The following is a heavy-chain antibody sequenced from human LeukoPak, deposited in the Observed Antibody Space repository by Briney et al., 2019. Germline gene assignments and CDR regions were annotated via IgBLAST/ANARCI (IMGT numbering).Heavy chain of an antibody. CDR3: ARALYGSGSYFDY. V-gene: IGHV5-10-1*01. CDR2: IDPTDSST. Sequence: GGSLRISCQGSGYAFTNYWINWVRQMPGKGLEWMGKIDPTDSSTIYSPSFEGHVTITVDKSTSTAYLQWSGLKASDTAMYYCARALYGSGSYFDYWGQGTLVTVSS. D-gene: IGHD3-10*01. CDR1: GYAFTNYW. J-gene: IGHJ4*02.